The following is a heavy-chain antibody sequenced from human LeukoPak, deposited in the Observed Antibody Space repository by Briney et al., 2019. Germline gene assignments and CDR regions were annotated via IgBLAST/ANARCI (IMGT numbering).Heavy chain of an antibody. V-gene: IGHV3-73*01. CDR1: GFTFSGSA. D-gene: IGHD3-3*01. CDR3: TGTYYDFWSGYTQLDY. CDR2: IRSKANSYAT. J-gene: IGHJ4*02. Sequence: GGSLRLSCAASGFTFSGSAMHWVRQASGKGLEWVGRIRSKANSYATAYAASVKGRFTISRDESKNTAYLQMNSLKTEDTAVYYCTGTYYDFWSGYTQLDYWGQGTLVTVSS.